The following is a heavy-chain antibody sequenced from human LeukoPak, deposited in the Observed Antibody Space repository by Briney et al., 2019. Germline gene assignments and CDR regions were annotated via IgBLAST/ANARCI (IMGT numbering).Heavy chain of an antibody. CDR2: LYYSGST. J-gene: IGHJ4*02. D-gene: IGHD6-6*01. Sequence: PSETLSLTCIVSGGSISSSNYYWDWIRQPPGKGLEWIGSLYYSGSTYYNPSLKSRVTISVDTSKNQFSLNLTSVTAADTAVYYCARAMSIAARLQTIFDYWGQGTLVTVSS. CDR1: GGSISSSNYY. CDR3: ARAMSIAARLQTIFDY. V-gene: IGHV4-39*07.